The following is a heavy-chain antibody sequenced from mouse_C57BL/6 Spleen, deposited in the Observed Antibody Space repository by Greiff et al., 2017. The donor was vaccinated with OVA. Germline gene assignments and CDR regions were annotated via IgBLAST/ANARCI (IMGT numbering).Heavy chain of an antibody. J-gene: IGHJ2*01. Sequence: EVKLMESGGGLVKPGGSLKLSCAASGFTFSSYAMSWVRQTPEKRLEWVATISDGGSYTYYPDNVKGRFTISRDNAKNNLYLQMSHLKSEDTAMYYCVRNGDWAFHYFDYWGQGTTLTVSS. CDR1: GFTFSSYA. CDR2: ISDGGSYT. V-gene: IGHV5-4*03. D-gene: IGHD4-1*01. CDR3: VRNGDWAFHYFDY.